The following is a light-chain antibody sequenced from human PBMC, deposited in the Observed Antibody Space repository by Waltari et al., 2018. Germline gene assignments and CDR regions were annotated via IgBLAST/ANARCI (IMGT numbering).Light chain of an antibody. Sequence: DIQMTQSPSSLSASVGDRVTITCRASQSISTFLNWYQQKPGKVPRILSYSASSLQNGVPPRFSGSRSGTDFTLTISNLQPEDFATYYCQQSNSVPLTFGGGTKVEIK. V-gene: IGKV1-39*01. CDR3: QQSNSVPLT. CDR2: SAS. J-gene: IGKJ4*01. CDR1: QSISTF.